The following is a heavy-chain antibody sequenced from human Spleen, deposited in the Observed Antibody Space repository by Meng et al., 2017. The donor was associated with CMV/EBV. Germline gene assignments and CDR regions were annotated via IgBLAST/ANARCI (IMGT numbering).Heavy chain of an antibody. Sequence: SCVASGFTFSSYTMHWVRQAPGKGLEWVASVSSSGTYIYYADSVKGRFTVSRDNAKISVYLQMNSLRAEDTGIYYCARDFVVGGLDYWGQGTLVTVSS. D-gene: IGHD1-26*01. CDR1: GFTFSSYT. CDR2: VSSSGTYI. V-gene: IGHV3-21*01. CDR3: ARDFVVGGLDY. J-gene: IGHJ4*02.